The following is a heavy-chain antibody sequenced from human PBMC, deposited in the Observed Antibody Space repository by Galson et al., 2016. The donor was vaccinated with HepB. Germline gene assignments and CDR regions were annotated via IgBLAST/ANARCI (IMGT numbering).Heavy chain of an antibody. J-gene: IGHJ6*02. Sequence: SLRLSCAASGFSFSSYSMNWVRQAPGKGLEWVSSISSSSSYIYYADSVKGRLITSRDNAKNSLYLQMNSLRAEDTAVYYCARDGADFPNCTNGICYIDSYYGMDVWGQGTTVTVSS. CDR1: GFSFSSYS. D-gene: IGHD2-8*01. V-gene: IGHV3-21*01. CDR3: ARDGADFPNCTNGICYIDSYYGMDV. CDR2: ISSSSSYI.